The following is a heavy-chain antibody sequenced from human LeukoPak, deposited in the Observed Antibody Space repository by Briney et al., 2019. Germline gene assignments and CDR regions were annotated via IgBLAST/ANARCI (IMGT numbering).Heavy chain of an antibody. CDR2: ISPTGSTT. Sequence: PGGSLRLSCAASGFSFSGHWMHWARQLPGKGLLWVSRISPTGSTTSYADSVKGRFTVSRDNAKNTLYLQVNNLRAEDTAVYYCARGPSSNWSGLDFWGQGTLLTVSS. CDR3: ARGPSSNWSGLDF. J-gene: IGHJ4*02. D-gene: IGHD6-13*01. CDR1: GFSFSGHW. V-gene: IGHV3-74*01.